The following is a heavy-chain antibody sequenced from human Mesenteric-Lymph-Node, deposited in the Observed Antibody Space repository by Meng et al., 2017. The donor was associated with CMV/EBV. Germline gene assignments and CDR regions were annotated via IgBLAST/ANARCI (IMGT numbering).Heavy chain of an antibody. CDR3: ARSPSLGVGANSYFDY. D-gene: IGHD1-26*01. V-gene: IGHV3-13*01. CDR1: GFTFSSYD. CDR2: IGLVGDT. Sequence: GESLKISCAASGFTFSSYDMHWVRQATGKGLEWVSTIGLVGDTYSPGSVKGRFAISRENAKNSVYLQMNSLRAGDTAVYYCARSPSLGVGANSYFDYWGQGTLVTVSS. J-gene: IGHJ4*02.